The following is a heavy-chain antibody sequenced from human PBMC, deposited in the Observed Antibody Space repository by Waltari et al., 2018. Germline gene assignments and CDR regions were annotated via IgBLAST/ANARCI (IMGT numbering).Heavy chain of an antibody. D-gene: IGHD3-10*01. J-gene: IGHJ4*02. CDR3: ARSPRVTMVRGNY. CDR2: ISGSSSYI. V-gene: IGHV3-21*01. Sequence: EVQLVESGGGLVTPGGSLRLSCAASGFTFSSYSMNWVRQAPGKGLEWVSPISGSSSYIYYADSVKGRFTISRDNAKNSLYLQMNSLRAEDTAVYYCARSPRVTMVRGNYWGQGTLVTVSS. CDR1: GFTFSSYS.